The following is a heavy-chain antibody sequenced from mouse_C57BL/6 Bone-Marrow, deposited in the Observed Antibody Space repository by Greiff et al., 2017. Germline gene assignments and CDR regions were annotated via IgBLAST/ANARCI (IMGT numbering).Heavy chain of an antibody. J-gene: IGHJ1*03. CDR2: IDTSDSET. Sequence: QVQLQQPGAELVRPGSSVKLSCKASGYTFTSYWMHWVTQRPIQGLEWIGNIDTSDSETHYNQKFKDKATLTVDKSSSTAYMQLSSLTSEDSAVYYCARNGYYDWDVDVWGTGTTVTVSS. V-gene: IGHV1-52*01. CDR3: ARNGYYDWDVDV. CDR1: GYTFTSYW. D-gene: IGHD2-3*01.